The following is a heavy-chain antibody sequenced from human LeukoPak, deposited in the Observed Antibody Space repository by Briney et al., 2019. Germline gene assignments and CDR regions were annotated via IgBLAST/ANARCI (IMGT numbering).Heavy chain of an antibody. D-gene: IGHD5-24*01. CDR3: ARSPVRWLPFDY. CDR1: GDTFSSYA. V-gene: IGHV1-69*05. Sequence: GSSVKVSCKASGDTFSSYAISWVQQAPGQGLEWMGGIIPIFGTANYAQKFQGRVTITTDESTSTAYMELSSLSSEDTAVYYCARSPVRWLPFDYWGQGTLVTVSS. J-gene: IGHJ4*02. CDR2: IIPIFGTA.